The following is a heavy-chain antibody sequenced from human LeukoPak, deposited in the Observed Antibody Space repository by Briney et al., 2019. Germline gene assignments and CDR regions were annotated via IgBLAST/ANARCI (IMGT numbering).Heavy chain of an antibody. J-gene: IGHJ4*02. CDR1: GGSISRSDHY. CDR3: AREVEWELGFDY. D-gene: IGHD1-26*01. Sequence: PSETLSLTCSVSGGSISRSDHYWSWIRQPPGKGLEWIGDIYYNGITNYNPSLKSRVTISVDTSKNQFSLKLSSVTAADTAVYYCAREVEWELGFDYWGQGTLVTVSS. V-gene: IGHV4-61*08. CDR2: IYYNGIT.